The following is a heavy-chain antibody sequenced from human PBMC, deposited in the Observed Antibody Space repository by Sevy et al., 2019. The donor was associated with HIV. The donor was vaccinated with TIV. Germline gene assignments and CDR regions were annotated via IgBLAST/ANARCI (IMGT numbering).Heavy chain of an antibody. CDR3: ARLIYDLYSNYYYFDY. CDR2: IYPDDSET. V-gene: IGHV5-51*01. Sequence: GGSLRLSCKVSGYRFTTYWMGWVRQMPGKGLEWMGIIYPDDSETSYSPSFEGQVTISADKSISTTYLQWSSLMASDTAMDYCARLIYDLYSNYYYFDYWGQGTLVTVSS. J-gene: IGHJ4*02. CDR1: GYRFTTYW. D-gene: IGHD4-4*01.